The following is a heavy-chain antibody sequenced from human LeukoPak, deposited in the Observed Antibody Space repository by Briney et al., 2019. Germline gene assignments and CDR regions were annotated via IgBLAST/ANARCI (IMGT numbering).Heavy chain of an antibody. CDR1: GFTFNIYG. D-gene: IGHD3-3*01. V-gene: IGHV3-30*03. Sequence: GSLRLSCVASGFTFNIYGMSWVRQAPGKGLEWVAAIPHDGSNAYYADSVKGRFTISRDDSKNTQYLQMNSLRIEDSAVYYCATGSDFYYASWGQGTLVTVSS. CDR2: IPHDGSNA. CDR3: ATGSDFYYAS. J-gene: IGHJ5*02.